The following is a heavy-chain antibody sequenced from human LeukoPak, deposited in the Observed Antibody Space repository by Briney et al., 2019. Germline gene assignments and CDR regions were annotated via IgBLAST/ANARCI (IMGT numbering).Heavy chain of an antibody. Sequence: GGSLRLSCAASGFTFSSYAMPWVRQAPGKGLEWVALISYDGSDKYYADSVKGRFTISRDNSKNTLYVQMNSLRAEDTAVYYCARGSYSSSWKTFDYWGQGTLVTVSS. D-gene: IGHD6-13*01. CDR2: ISYDGSDK. CDR1: GFTFSSYA. V-gene: IGHV3-30*04. CDR3: ARGSYSSSWKTFDY. J-gene: IGHJ4*02.